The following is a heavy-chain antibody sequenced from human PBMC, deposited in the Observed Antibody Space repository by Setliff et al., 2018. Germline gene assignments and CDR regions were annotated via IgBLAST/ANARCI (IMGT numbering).Heavy chain of an antibody. CDR1: GLPFSNSN. Sequence: GSLRLSCVASGLPFSNSNMNWVRQAPGEGLEWVSYINSGGTKIYYADSVGGRFTISRDNGKNSLFLQMNSLRPEDTAVYYCARTCSGSGCYAGLESWGQGTPVTVSS. D-gene: IGHD2-15*01. V-gene: IGHV3-48*04. J-gene: IGHJ4*02. CDR3: ARTCSGSGCYAGLES. CDR2: INSGGTKI.